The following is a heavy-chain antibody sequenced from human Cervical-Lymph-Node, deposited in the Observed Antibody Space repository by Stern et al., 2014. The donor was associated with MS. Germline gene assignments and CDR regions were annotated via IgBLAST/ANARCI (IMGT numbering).Heavy chain of an antibody. CDR3: ARAAYSTSSYNY. J-gene: IGHJ4*02. CDR1: GGTFNTNV. V-gene: IGHV1-69*01. CDR2: IIPIFGTA. D-gene: IGHD6-6*01. Sequence: QVQLVESGAEVKKPGSSVKVSCKASGGTFNTNVISWVRQAPGQGLEWMGGIIPIFGTALYAQKFQGRVTITANESTRAVYMEPSSLRSEDPAVYYCARAAYSTSSYNYWGQGTLVIVSS.